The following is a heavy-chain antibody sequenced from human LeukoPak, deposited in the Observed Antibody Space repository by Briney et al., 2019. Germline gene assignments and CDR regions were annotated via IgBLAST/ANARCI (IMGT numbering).Heavy chain of an antibody. CDR3: ARDSSGSYLAFDF. Sequence: SETLSLTCTVSGGSISSYYWSWIRQPPGKGLEWIGYIYYSGSTNYNPSLKSRVTISVDTSKNQFSLKLSSDDTAVYYCARDSSGSYLAFDFWGQGTLVTVSS. CDR2: IYYSGST. CDR1: GGSISSYY. D-gene: IGHD1-26*01. V-gene: IGHV4-59*01. J-gene: IGHJ4*02.